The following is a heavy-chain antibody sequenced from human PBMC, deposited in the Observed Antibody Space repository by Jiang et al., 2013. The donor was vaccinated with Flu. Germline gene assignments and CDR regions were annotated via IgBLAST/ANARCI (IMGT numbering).Heavy chain of an antibody. V-gene: IGHV4-34*01. Sequence: LLKPSETLSLTCAVYGGSFSGYYWSWIRQPPGKGLEWIGEINHSGSTNYNPSLKSRVTISVDTSKNQFSLKLSSVTAADTAVYYCARSRRPQRGRISSATAIQAGAFDIWGQGTMVTVSS. CDR2: INHSGST. CDR1: GGSFSGYY. CDR3: ARSRRPQRGRISSATAIQAGAFDI. D-gene: IGHD2-2*02. J-gene: IGHJ3*02.